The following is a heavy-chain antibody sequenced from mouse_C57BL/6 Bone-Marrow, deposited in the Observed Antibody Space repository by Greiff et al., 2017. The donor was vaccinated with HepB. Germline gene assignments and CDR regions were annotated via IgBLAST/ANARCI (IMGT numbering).Heavy chain of an antibody. D-gene: IGHD1-1*01. V-gene: IGHV1-19*01. CDR1: GYTFTDYY. Sequence: VQLQQSGPVLVKPGASVKMSCKASGYTFTDYYMNWVKQSHGKSLEWIGVINPYNGGTSYNQKFKGKATLTVDKSSSTAYMELNSLTSEDSAVYYCARSRTTVVDYWGQGTTLTVSS. CDR2: INPYNGGT. J-gene: IGHJ2*01. CDR3: ARSRTTVVDY.